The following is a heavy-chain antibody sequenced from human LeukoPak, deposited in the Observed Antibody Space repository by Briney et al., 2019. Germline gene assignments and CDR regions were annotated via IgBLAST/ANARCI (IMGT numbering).Heavy chain of an antibody. J-gene: IGHJ4*02. CDR3: ARGFYDFWSGYPVDY. V-gene: IGHV3-23*01. CDR1: GFAFSNYA. D-gene: IGHD3-3*01. CDR2: LSGGGDSR. Sequence: PGGSLRLSCAASGFAFSNYAMSWVRQAPGKGLEWVSSLSGGGDSRYYADSVMGRFTISRDNSKNSLYLQMNSLRAEDTAVYYCARGFYDFWSGYPVDYWGQGTLVTVSS.